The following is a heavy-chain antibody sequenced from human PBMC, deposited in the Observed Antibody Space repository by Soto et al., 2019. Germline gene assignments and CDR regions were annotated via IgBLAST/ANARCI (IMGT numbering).Heavy chain of an antibody. Sequence: QVQLVESGGGVVQPGRSLRLSCAASGFTFSSYAMHWVRQAPGKGLEWVAVISYDGSNKYYADSVKGRFTISRDNSKNTLYLQMNSLRAEDTAVYYCARDHLLERHYYYGMDVWGQGTTVTVSS. J-gene: IGHJ6*02. D-gene: IGHD1-1*01. V-gene: IGHV3-30-3*01. CDR1: GFTFSSYA. CDR3: ARDHLLERHYYYGMDV. CDR2: ISYDGSNK.